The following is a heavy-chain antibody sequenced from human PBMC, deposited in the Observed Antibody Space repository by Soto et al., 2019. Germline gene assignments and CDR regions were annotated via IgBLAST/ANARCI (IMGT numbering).Heavy chain of an antibody. CDR2: IYYSGST. CDR1: GDSISTYY. J-gene: IGHJ4*02. Sequence: SETLSLTCTVSGDSISTYYWSWIRQPPGKGLEWIGYIYYSGSTKYNPSLKSRVTISVDTSQNQFSLKLSSVTAADTAVYYCARDKITGLFDYWGQGTLVTVSS. V-gene: IGHV4-59*01. D-gene: IGHD2-8*02. CDR3: ARDKITGLFDY.